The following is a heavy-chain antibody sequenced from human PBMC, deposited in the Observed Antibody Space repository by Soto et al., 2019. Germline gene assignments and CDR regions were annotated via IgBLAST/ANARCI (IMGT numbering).Heavy chain of an antibody. J-gene: IGHJ4*02. CDR1: GGSFSGYY. CDR2: INHSGST. CDR3: ARGQSSGGDYGFDY. D-gene: IGHD4-17*01. V-gene: IGHV4-34*01. Sequence: QVQLQQWGAGLLKPSETLSLTCAVYGGSFSGYYWSWIRQPPGKGLEWIGEINHSGSTNYNPSLKSRVTISVDTSKNQFSLKLSSVTAADTAVYYCARGQSSGGDYGFDYWGQGTLVTVSS.